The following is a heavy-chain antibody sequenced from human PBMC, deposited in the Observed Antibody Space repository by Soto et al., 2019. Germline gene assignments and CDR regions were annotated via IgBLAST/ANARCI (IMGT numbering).Heavy chain of an antibody. CDR2: ISYDGSNK. D-gene: IGHD1-1*01. CDR3: AGDTHADNPGYGMDV. Sequence: QVQLVESGGGVVQPGRSLRLSCAASGFTFSSYAMHWVRQAPGKGLEWVAVISYDGSNKYYADSVKGRFTISRDNSKNTLYLQMNSLRAEDTAVYYCAGDTHADNPGYGMDVWGQGTTVTVSS. CDR1: GFTFSSYA. J-gene: IGHJ6*02. V-gene: IGHV3-30-3*01.